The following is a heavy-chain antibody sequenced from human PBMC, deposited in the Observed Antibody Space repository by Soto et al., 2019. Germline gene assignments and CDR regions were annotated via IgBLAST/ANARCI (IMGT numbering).Heavy chain of an antibody. CDR1: GFTFSSYG. V-gene: IGHV3-30*18. Sequence: GGSLRLSCAASGFTFSSYGMHWVRQAPGKGLEWVAVISYDGSNKYYADSVKGRFTISRDNSKNTLYLQMNSLRAEDTAVYYCAKDALDSSSSFDYWGQGTLVTVSS. D-gene: IGHD6-6*01. CDR2: ISYDGSNK. J-gene: IGHJ4*02. CDR3: AKDALDSSSSFDY.